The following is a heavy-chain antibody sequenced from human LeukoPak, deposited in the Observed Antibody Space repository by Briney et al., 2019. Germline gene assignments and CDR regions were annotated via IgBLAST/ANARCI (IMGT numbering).Heavy chain of an antibody. CDR2: IYWDDDK. CDR1: GFSLSTSGVG. J-gene: IGHJ4*02. CDR3: AHRTQSGYEPGFDY. V-gene: IGHV2-5*02. Sequence: ESGPTLVKPTQTLTLTCTFSGFSLSTSGVGVGWIRQPPGKALEWLALIYWDDDKRYSPSLKSRLTITKDTSKNQVVLTMTNMDPVDTATYYCAHRTQSGYEPGFDYWGQGTLVTVSS. D-gene: IGHD5-12*01.